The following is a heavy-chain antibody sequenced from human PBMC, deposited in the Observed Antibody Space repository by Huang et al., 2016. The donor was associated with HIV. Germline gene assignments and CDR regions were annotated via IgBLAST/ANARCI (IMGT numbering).Heavy chain of an antibody. D-gene: IGHD3-10*01. Sequence: QLLLQESGPGLVKPSEALALTCAVSGGSIRSSDYHWGWIRQPPGKGLEWIGSIYKKGSTRYSPARKSRVTIAVDTSKNLFFLNLTSMTAADTAVYYCARHREGPVAYYSGWGSHLNYMDVWGRGRTVVVSS. CDR3: ARHREGPVAYYSGWGSHLNYMDV. CDR1: GGSIRSSDYH. CDR2: IYKKGST. V-gene: IGHV4-39*01. J-gene: IGHJ6*03.